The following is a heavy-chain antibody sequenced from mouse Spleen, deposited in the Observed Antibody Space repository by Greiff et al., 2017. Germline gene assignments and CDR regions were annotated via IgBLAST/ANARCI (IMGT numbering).Heavy chain of an antibody. V-gene: IGHV1S56*01. J-gene: IGHJ1*01. CDR3: ARGPDHWYFDV. CDR1: GYTFTSYY. CDR2: IYPGNVNT. Sequence: QVQLKESGPELVKPGASVRISCKASGYTFTSYYIHWVKQRPGQGLEWIGWIYPGNVNTKYNEKFKGKATLTADKSSSTAYMQLSSLTSEDSAVYFCARGPDHWYFDVWGAGTTVTVSS.